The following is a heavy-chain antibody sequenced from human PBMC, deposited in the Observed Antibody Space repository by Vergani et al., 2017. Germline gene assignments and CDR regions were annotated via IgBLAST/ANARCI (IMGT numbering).Heavy chain of an antibody. CDR1: GGSISSSSYY. J-gene: IGHJ6*02. D-gene: IGHD6-13*01. Sequence: QLQLQESGPGLVKPSETLSLTCTVSGGSISSSSYYWGWIRQPPGKGLGWIGSIYYSGSTYYNPSLKSRVTISVDTSRNQFSLKLSSVTAADTAVYYCARRSSSWYYYYGMDVWGQGTTVTVSS. CDR3: ARRSSSWYYYYGMDV. CDR2: IYYSGST. V-gene: IGHV4-39*01.